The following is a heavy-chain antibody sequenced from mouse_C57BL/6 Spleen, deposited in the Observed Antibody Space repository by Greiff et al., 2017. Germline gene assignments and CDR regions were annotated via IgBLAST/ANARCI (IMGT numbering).Heavy chain of an antibody. CDR2: IDPEDGDT. D-gene: IGHD1-1*01. CDR1: GFNIKDYY. CDR3: TRYYYGSSSYAMDY. V-gene: IGHV14-1*01. Sequence: EVKLMESGAELVRPGASVKLSCTASGFNIKDYYMHWVKQRPEKGLEWIGRIDPEDGDTEYAPKFQGKATMTADTSSNTAYLQLSSLTSEDTAVYYCTRYYYGSSSYAMDYWGQGTSVTVSS. J-gene: IGHJ4*01.